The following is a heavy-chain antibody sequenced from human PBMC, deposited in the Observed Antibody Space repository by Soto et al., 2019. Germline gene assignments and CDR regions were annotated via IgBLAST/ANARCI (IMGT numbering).Heavy chain of an antibody. D-gene: IGHD3-10*01. Sequence: PSETLSLTCSVSGGSISSSSYFWGWIRQPPGKGLEWIGSMYYSGSTYYSPSLKSRFTISRDNAKNMLYLQMNSLRDEDTAVYYCARCMGFDGSGYAFFDSWGQGTLVTVSS. V-gene: IGHV4-39*01. CDR3: ARCMGFDGSGYAFFDS. CDR1: GGSISSSSYF. J-gene: IGHJ4*02. CDR2: MYYSGST.